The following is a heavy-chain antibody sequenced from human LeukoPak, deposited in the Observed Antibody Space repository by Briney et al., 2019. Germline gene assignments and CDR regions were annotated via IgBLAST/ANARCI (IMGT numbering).Heavy chain of an antibody. J-gene: IGHJ4*02. CDR3: ARGRSCRGSSCRLYYFDY. D-gene: IGHD2-15*01. V-gene: IGHV1-8*01. CDR1: GYTFTSYD. Sequence: ASVKVSCKASGYTFTSYDINWVRQATGQGLEWMGWMNPNSGNTGYAQKFQGRVTMTRNTSISTAYMELSSLRSEDTAVYYCARGRSCRGSSCRLYYFDYWGQGILVTVSS. CDR2: MNPNSGNT.